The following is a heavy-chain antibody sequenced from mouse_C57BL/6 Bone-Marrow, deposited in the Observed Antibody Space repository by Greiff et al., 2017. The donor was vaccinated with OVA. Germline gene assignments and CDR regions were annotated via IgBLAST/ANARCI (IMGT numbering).Heavy chain of an antibody. CDR3: GRKNYTMDY. CDR2: IYPRNSNT. J-gene: IGHJ4*01. Sequence: VQLQQSGAELARPGASVKLSCKASGYTFTSYGISWVKQRTGQGLEWIGEIYPRNSNTYYNEKFKGKATMTADKSSSTAYMELRSLTSEDSAVYFCGRKNYTMDYWGQGTSVTVSA. CDR1: GYTFTSYG. V-gene: IGHV1-81*01.